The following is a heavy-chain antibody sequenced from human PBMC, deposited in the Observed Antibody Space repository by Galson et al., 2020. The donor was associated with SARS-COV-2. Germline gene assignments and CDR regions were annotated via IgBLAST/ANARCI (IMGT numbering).Heavy chain of an antibody. CDR1: GGSCSVHS. CDR2: ISGSGSS. V-gene: IGHV4-34*01. J-gene: IGHJ2*01. D-gene: IGHD4-17*01. CDR3: ARHGDYGWPYVDQ. Sequence: SETLSLTRAVFGGSCSVHSWSWIRQSPGKGLEWIGEISGSGSSNYGSTLKSRVTISIDTSKNQVSLRLTSVTAADTGLYFCARHGDYGWPYVDQWGQGSLVTVSS.